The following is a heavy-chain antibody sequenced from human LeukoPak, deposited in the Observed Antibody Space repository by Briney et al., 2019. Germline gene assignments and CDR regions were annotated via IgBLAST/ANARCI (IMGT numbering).Heavy chain of an antibody. CDR3: ARPNSGYDFVPYGMDV. CDR2: IIPIFGTA. V-gene: IGHV1-69*13. D-gene: IGHD5-12*01. Sequence: SVKVSCKASGGTFSSYAISWVRQAPGQGLEWMGGIIPIFGTANYARKFQGRVTITADESTSTAYMELSSLRSEDTAVYYCARPNSGYDFVPYGMDVWGQGTTVTVSS. CDR1: GGTFSSYA. J-gene: IGHJ6*02.